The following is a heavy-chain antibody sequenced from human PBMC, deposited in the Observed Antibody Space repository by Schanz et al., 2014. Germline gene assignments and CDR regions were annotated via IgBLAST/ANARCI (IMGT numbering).Heavy chain of an antibody. CDR1: GFTLSNYA. J-gene: IGHJ4*02. CDR3: AKYRGYYRVSGSYRELEY. V-gene: IGHV3-23*04. D-gene: IGHD3-10*01. CDR2: VSRSTPDI. Sequence: EVQLVESGGGLVQPGGSLRLSCAASGFTLSNYAMSWVRQAPGKGLEWVSYVSRSTPDIYYADSVKGRFTISRDNSKNTLYLQMNSLRPEDTAVYYCAKYRGYYRVSGSYRELEYWGQGTLVTVSS.